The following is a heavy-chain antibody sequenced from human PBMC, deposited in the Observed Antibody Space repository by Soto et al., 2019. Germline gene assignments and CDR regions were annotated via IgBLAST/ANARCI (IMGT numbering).Heavy chain of an antibody. V-gene: IGHV1-2*02. Sequence: QVQLVQSGAEVKKPGASVKVSCKASGYTFTDYHIHWVRQAPGQGLEFMGWINANNGGAGSSQQFQGRVTVTRDTSITTVDMELSNLRYDDTAVYYCAREGGSETMQPSYNWFDTWGQGTLGTVST. D-gene: IGHD6-25*01. J-gene: IGHJ5*02. CDR1: GYTFTDYH. CDR3: AREGGSETMQPSYNWFDT. CDR2: INANNGGA.